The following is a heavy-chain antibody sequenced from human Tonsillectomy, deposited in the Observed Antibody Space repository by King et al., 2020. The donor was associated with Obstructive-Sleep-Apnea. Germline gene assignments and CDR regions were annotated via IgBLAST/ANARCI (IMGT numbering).Heavy chain of an antibody. CDR3: ARDHGYSYGYIDYYFDY. Sequence: VQLAESGGGVVQPGRSLRLSCAASGFTFSNYAMHWVRQAPGKGLEWGAIISYDGSNKYNADSVKGRFTISRDDSKNTLYLQMNSLSAEDTAVYYCARDHGYSYGYIDYYFDYWGQGTLVTVSS. CDR2: ISYDGSNK. V-gene: IGHV3-30-3*01. J-gene: IGHJ4*02. CDR1: GFTFSNYA. D-gene: IGHD5-18*01.